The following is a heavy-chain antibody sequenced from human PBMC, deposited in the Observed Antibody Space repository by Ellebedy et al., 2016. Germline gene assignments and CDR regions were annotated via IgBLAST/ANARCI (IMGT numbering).Heavy chain of an antibody. V-gene: IGHV1-2*04. Sequence: ASVKVSXXASGYTFTGYYMHWVRQAPGQGLEWMGWINPNSGGTNYAQKFQGWVTMTRDTSISTAYMELSRLRSDDTAVYYCARGCSGGSCPNWFDPWGQGTLVTVSS. CDR3: ARGCSGGSCPNWFDP. CDR1: GYTFTGYY. CDR2: INPNSGGT. D-gene: IGHD2-15*01. J-gene: IGHJ5*02.